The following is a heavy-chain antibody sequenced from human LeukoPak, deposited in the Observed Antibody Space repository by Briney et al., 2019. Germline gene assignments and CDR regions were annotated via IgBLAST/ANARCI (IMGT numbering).Heavy chain of an antibody. CDR1: GFTFSGSA. Sequence: GGSLRLSCAASGFTFSGSAMHWVRQAPGKGLEWVAVISFDGSNKYYADSVKGRFTISRDNSKNTLYLQMNSLRAEDTAVYYCAKGHTRIFGVIIRNYYYMDVWGKGTTVTVSS. CDR3: AKGHTRIFGVIIRNYYYMDV. CDR2: ISFDGSNK. J-gene: IGHJ6*03. D-gene: IGHD3-3*02. V-gene: IGHV3-30*04.